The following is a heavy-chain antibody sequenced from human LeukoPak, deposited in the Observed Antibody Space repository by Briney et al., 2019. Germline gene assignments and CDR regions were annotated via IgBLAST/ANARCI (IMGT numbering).Heavy chain of an antibody. V-gene: IGHV1-2*02. J-gene: IGHJ4*02. Sequence: ASVKVSCKASGYTFTGYYMHWVRQAPGQGLEWMGWINPNSGGTNYAQKFQGRVTITADKSTSTAYMELSSLRSEDTAVYYCARDWMIAKYFDYWGQGTLVTVSS. D-gene: IGHD3-22*01. CDR3: ARDWMIAKYFDY. CDR1: GYTFTGYY. CDR2: INPNSGGT.